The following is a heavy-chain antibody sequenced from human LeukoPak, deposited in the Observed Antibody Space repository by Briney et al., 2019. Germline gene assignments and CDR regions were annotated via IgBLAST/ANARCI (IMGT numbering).Heavy chain of an antibody. J-gene: IGHJ4*02. CDR1: GFTFSSYA. Sequence: PGGSLRLSCAASGFTFSSYAMHWVRQAPGKGLEWVAVISYDGSNKYYADSVKGRFTISRDNSKNTLYLQMNSLRAEDTAVYYCAKSVGDYELVHYWGQGTLVTVSS. CDR3: AKSVGDYELVHY. V-gene: IGHV3-30-3*01. D-gene: IGHD4-17*01. CDR2: ISYDGSNK.